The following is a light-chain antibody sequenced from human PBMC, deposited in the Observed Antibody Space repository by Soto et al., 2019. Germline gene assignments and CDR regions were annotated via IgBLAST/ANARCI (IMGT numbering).Light chain of an antibody. CDR1: STNLGDNT. Sequence: GSRSPRGGGRIIKNTNSTNLGDNTLDWYQHVPGTAPKLLIYSYDQRPSGVPDRFSGSRSGTSASLAISGLQSEDEADYYCAAWDATLDGYVFGTGTKVTVL. V-gene: IGLV1-44*01. CDR2: SYD. CDR3: AAWDATLDGYV. J-gene: IGLJ1*01.